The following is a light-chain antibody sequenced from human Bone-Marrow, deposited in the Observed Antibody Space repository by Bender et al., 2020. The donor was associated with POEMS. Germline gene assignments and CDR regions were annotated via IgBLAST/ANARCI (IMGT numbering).Light chain of an antibody. J-gene: IGLJ3*02. CDR3: TSYTSSNNWV. Sequence: QSALTQPPSASGSPGQSITISCTGTSSDVGGYNFVSWYQQHPGKAPKLMIYEGTTRPSGVSNRFSGSKSGNTASLTISGLQTEDEADYYCTSYTSSNNWVFGGGTKLTVL. V-gene: IGLV2-14*01. CDR2: EGT. CDR1: SSDVGGYNF.